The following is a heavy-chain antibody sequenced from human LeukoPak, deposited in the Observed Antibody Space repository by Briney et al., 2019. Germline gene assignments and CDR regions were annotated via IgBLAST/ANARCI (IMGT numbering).Heavy chain of an antibody. D-gene: IGHD5-12*01. Sequence: GGSLRLSCAASGFTFKNYGMNWVRQAPGKGLEWVSGISPGGETPYYADSVRGRFTISRDNSKNTMYLQMNSLRIEDTAVYYCAQDRAWIEFYFWGQGTLVTVSS. V-gene: IGHV3-23*01. CDR3: AQDRAWIEFYF. CDR2: ISPGGETP. J-gene: IGHJ4*02. CDR1: GFTFKNYG.